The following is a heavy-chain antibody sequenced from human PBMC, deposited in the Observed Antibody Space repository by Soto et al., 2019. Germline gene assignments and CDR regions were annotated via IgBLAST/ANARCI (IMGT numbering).Heavy chain of an antibody. D-gene: IGHD1-1*01. Sequence: PXVSMGLSCVGSGFSLGSYPMSGFRQAPGKGLQWVSSISVSADNTYYADSVRGRFNISRDSSKRTLYLQMNSLRAEDTAVYYCSKDGIRGIHMDRWGQGTPVTVSS. CDR2: ISVSADNT. CDR1: GFSLGSYP. CDR3: SKDGIRGIHMDR. V-gene: IGHV3-23*01. J-gene: IGHJ5*02.